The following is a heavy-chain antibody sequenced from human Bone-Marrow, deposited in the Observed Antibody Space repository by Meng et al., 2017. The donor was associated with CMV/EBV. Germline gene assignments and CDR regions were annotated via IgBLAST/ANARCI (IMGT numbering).Heavy chain of an antibody. CDR3: ARDTKLPYSYYYGMDV. J-gene: IGHJ6*02. D-gene: IGHD1-7*01. Sequence: LSLTCAASGFTVSSNYMSWVRQAPGKGLEWVSVIYSGGSTYYADSVKGRFTISRDNSKNTLYLQMNSLRAEDTAVYYCARDTKLPYSYYYGMDVWGQGTTVTVSS. CDR1: GFTVSSNY. V-gene: IGHV3-66*02. CDR2: IYSGGST.